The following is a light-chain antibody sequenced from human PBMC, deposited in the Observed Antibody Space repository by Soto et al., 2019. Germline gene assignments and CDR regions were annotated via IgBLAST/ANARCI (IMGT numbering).Light chain of an antibody. CDR2: DVN. V-gene: IGLV2-14*01. J-gene: IGLJ3*02. CDR1: SSDVGAYNY. CDR3: TSYTTSSTGV. Sequence: QSVLTQPASVSGSPGQSITISCTGTSSDVGAYNYVSWCQQHPGKAPKLIIYDVNNWPSGVSNRFSGSKSGNTASLTISGLQADDEAYYYCTSYTTSSTGVFGGGTQLTVL.